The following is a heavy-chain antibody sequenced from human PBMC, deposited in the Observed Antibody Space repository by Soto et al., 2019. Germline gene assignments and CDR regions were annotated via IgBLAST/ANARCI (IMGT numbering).Heavy chain of an antibody. J-gene: IGHJ6*02. CDR1: GGTFSSYA. CDR3: ARHDCISSSCYYYYYYAMDV. Sequence: ASVKVSCKASGGTFSSYAISWVRQAPGQGLEWMGGIIPIFGTANYAQKFQGRVTITADESTSTAYMELSSLRSEDTAVYYCARHDCISSSCYYYYYYAMDVWG. D-gene: IGHD2-2*01. V-gene: IGHV1-69*13. CDR2: IIPIFGTA.